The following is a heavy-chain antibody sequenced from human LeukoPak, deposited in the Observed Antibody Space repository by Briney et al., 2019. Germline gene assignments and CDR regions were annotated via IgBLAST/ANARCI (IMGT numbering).Heavy chain of an antibody. CDR1: GFSFRSYS. CDR2: IWYNGSNK. J-gene: IGHJ4*02. CDR3: VRGGWRIIETGGDS. Sequence: GGSLRLSCTASGFSFRSYSMHWLRQAPGKGLEWVAVIWYNGSNKLYANSVKGRFTISRDNADNSLYLQMKSLRVEDTAMYYCVRGGWRIIETGGDSWGQGTLVTVSS. D-gene: IGHD2-15*01. V-gene: IGHV3-33*01.